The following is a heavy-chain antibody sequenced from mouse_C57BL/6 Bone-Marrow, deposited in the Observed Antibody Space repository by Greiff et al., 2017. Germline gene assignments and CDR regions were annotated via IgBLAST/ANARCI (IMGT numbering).Heavy chain of an antibody. CDR2: IDPYDSYT. D-gene: IGHD2-12*01. V-gene: IGHV1-50*01. CDR3: AVGRPIIVTYYFDY. CDR1: GYTFTSYW. J-gene: IGHJ2*01. Sequence: VQLQQPGAELVKPGASVKLSCKASGYTFTSYWMQWVKQRPGQGLKWIGEIDPYDSYTNYNPKFKGKATLTVGTSSSTAYMQLSCLTSEDSAVYYCAVGRPIIVTYYFDYWGQGTTLTVSS.